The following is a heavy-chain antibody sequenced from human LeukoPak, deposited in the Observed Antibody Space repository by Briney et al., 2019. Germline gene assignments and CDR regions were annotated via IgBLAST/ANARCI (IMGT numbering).Heavy chain of an antibody. CDR2: IDGSGDNR. V-gene: IGHV3-23*01. J-gene: IGHJ4*02. D-gene: IGHD2-2*01. Sequence: GGSLRLSCAASGFTFKNYAMSWVRQAPGKGLEWVSSIDGSGDNRYYADSVKGRFTISRDNSGNTLYLQLRGLGAEDTATYYCAKVQMSTGWTFDFWGQGSLVTVSS. CDR3: AKVQMSTGWTFDF. CDR1: GFTFKNYA.